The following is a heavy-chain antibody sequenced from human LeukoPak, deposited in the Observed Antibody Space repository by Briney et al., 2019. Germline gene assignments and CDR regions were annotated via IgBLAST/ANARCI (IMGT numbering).Heavy chain of an antibody. CDR2: IDGSGDNR. V-gene: IGHV3-23*01. J-gene: IGHJ4*02. D-gene: IGHD2-2*01. Sequence: GGSLRLSCAASGFTFKNYAMSWVRQAPGKGLEWVSSIDGSGDNRYYADSVKGRFTISRDNSGNTLYLQLRGLGAEDTATYYCAKVQMSTGWTFDFWGQGSLVTVSS. CDR3: AKVQMSTGWTFDF. CDR1: GFTFKNYA.